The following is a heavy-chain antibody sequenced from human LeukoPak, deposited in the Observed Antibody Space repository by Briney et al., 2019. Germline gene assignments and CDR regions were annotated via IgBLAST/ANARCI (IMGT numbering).Heavy chain of an antibody. Sequence: GASVKVSCKASGYTFTSYGISWVRQAPGQGLEWMGWISAYNGNTNCAQKLQGRVTMTTDTSTSTVYMELRSLRSDDTAVYYCARDTWDGGYSYGAPDPSYGMDVWGQGTTVTVSS. J-gene: IGHJ6*02. CDR1: GYTFTSYG. V-gene: IGHV1-18*01. CDR2: ISAYNGNT. CDR3: ARDTWDGGYSYGAPDPSYGMDV. D-gene: IGHD5-18*01.